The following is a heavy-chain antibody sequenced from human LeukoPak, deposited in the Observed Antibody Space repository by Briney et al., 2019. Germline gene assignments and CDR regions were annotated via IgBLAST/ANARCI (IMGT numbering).Heavy chain of an antibody. CDR1: GGSISSSNW. V-gene: IGHV4-4*02. Sequence: PSGTLSLTCAVSGGSISSSNWWSWVRQPPGKGLEWIGEIYHSGSTNYNPSLKSRVTISVDKSKNQFSLKLSSVTAADTAVYYCARVGCSSTSCYYYYYYMDVWGKGTTVTVSS. J-gene: IGHJ6*03. D-gene: IGHD2-2*01. CDR3: ARVGCSSTSCYYYYYYMDV. CDR2: IYHSGST.